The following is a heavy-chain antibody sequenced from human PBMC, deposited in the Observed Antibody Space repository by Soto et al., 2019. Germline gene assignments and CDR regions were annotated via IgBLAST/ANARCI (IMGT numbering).Heavy chain of an antibody. D-gene: IGHD4-17*01. J-gene: IGHJ4*02. CDR1: GFTFSSYS. CDR3: AKDPLTVTTNY. CDR2: ISGSGSST. V-gene: IGHV3-23*01. Sequence: PGGSLRLSCAASGFTFSSYSMNWVRQAPGKGLEWVSAISGSGSSTYYADSVKGRFTISRDNSKNTLYLQMNSLRAEDTAVYYCAKDPLTVTTNYWGQGTLVTVSS.